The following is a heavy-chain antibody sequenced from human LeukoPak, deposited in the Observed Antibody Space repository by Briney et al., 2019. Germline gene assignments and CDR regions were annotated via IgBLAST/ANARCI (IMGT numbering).Heavy chain of an antibody. J-gene: IGHJ4*02. CDR1: GFTSSSYA. Sequence: GGSLRLSCAASGFTSSSYAMSWVRQAPGKGLEWVSAISGSGGSTYYADSVEGRFTISRDNSKNTLYLQMNSLRAEDTAVYYCAKDLLHYDFWSGYPWGAFDYWGQGTLVTVSS. V-gene: IGHV3-23*01. CDR2: ISGSGGST. CDR3: AKDLLHYDFWSGYPWGAFDY. D-gene: IGHD3-3*01.